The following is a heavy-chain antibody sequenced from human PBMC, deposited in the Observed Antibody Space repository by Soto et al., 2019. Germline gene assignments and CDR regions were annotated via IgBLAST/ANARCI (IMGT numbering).Heavy chain of an antibody. CDR2: INSDGSST. D-gene: IGHD2-2*02. CDR1: GFTFSSYW. CDR3: AREAAPYCTSSTCYRPPFDP. Sequence: PGGSLRLSCAASGFTFSSYWMHWVRQAPGRGLECVSRINSDGSSTTYADSVKGRFTISRDNAKNTLYLQMNSLRVEDTAVYYCAREAAPYCTSSTCYRPPFDPWGQGTLVTVSS. J-gene: IGHJ5*02. V-gene: IGHV3-74*03.